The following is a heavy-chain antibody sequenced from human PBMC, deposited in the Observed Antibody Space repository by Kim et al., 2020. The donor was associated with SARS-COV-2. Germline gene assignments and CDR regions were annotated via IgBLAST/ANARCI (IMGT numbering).Heavy chain of an antibody. V-gene: IGHV4-31*02. J-gene: IGHJ4*02. D-gene: IGHD3-22*01. Sequence: YYHPSLKSRVSISVETSKNQFSLKLSPVTAADTAVYYCAREDDSTGYFFDHWGQGTLVTVSS. CDR3: AREDDSTGYFFDH.